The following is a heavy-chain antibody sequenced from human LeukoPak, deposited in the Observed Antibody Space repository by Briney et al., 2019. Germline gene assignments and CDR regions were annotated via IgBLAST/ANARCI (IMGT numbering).Heavy chain of an antibody. CDR1: GGSINSYY. CDR3: ARNPGSGYSPHSHYYGRDV. CDR2: IYYSGTT. J-gene: IGHJ6*02. D-gene: IGHD3-3*01. V-gene: IGHV4-59*01. Sequence: PSETLSLTCTVSGGSINSYYWSWIRQPPGKGLEWIGYIYYSGTTNYNPSLKSRVTISVDASKNQFSLKLSSVTAADTAVYYCARNPGSGYSPHSHYYGRDVWGQGTRVTVFS.